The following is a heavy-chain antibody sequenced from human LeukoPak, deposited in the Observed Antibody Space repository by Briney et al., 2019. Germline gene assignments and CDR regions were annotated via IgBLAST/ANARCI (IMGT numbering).Heavy chain of an antibody. CDR3: AKDGGPLLWFGVDY. D-gene: IGHD3-10*01. CDR1: GFTFDDYA. Sequence: GGSLRLSCAASGFTFDDYAMHWVRQAPGKGLEWVSGISWNSGSIGYADSVKGRFTISRDNAKNSLYLQMNSLRAEDTALYYCAKDGGPLLWFGVDYWGQGTLVTVSS. V-gene: IGHV3-9*01. CDR2: ISWNSGSI. J-gene: IGHJ4*02.